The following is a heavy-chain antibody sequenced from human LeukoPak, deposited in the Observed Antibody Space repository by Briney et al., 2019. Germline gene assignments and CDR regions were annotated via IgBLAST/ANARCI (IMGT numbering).Heavy chain of an antibody. J-gene: IGHJ4*02. CDR1: GYTFTSYG. V-gene: IGHV1-18*01. D-gene: IGHD6-13*01. CDR2: ISAYNGNT. CDR3: ARELRVAAAGHFDS. Sequence: ASVKVSCKASGYTFTSYGISWVRQAPGQGLEWMGWISAYNGNTNYAQKLQGRVTITRNTSISTAYMELSSLRSEDTAVYYCARELRVAAAGHFDSWGQGTLVTVSS.